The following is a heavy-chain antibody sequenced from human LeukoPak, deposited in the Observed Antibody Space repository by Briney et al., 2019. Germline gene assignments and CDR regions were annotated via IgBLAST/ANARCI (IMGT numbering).Heavy chain of an antibody. CDR1: GDSISRGSYY. D-gene: IGHD3-22*01. CDR3: ARATITMIVVASDAFDI. J-gene: IGHJ3*02. CDR2: IYTSGST. V-gene: IGHV4-61*02. Sequence: SQTLSLTCTVSGDSISRGSYYWSWIRQPAGKGLEWIGRIYTSGSTNYNPSLKSRVTISLDTSKSQFSLELSSVTAADTAVYYCARATITMIVVASDAFDIWGQGTVVTVSS.